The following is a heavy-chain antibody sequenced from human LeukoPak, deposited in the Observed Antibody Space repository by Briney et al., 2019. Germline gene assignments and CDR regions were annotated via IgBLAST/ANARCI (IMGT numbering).Heavy chain of an antibody. V-gene: IGHV1-46*01. J-gene: IGHJ4*02. CDR3: ARDEMATIGDFDY. CDR1: GHTFTSYY. CDR2: INPSGGTT. D-gene: IGHD5-24*01. Sequence: GASVKVSCKASGHTFTSYYLHWVRQAPGQGLEWMGIINPSGGTTHYAQKFQGRVTMTRDMSTSTVYMELSSLRSPDTAVYYCARDEMATIGDFDYRGQGTLVTVSS.